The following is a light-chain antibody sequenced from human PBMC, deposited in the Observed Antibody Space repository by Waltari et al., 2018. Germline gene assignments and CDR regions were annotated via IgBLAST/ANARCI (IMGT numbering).Light chain of an antibody. J-gene: IGLJ2*01. V-gene: IGLV2-14*03. CDR1: SSDVGGYNF. Sequence: QSALTQPASVSGSPGQSITISCTGTSSDVGGYNFVSWYQQHPGKAPKLMIYDVSNRPSGVSNRVSGSKSGNTASLTISGLQAEDEADYYCSSDTSGSTLVFGGGTKLTVL. CDR2: DVS. CDR3: SSDTSGSTLV.